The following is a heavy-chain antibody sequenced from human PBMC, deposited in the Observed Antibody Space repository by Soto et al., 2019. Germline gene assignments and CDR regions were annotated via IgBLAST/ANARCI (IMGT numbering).Heavy chain of an antibody. J-gene: IGHJ4*02. CDR2: IRSKANSYAT. CDR3: TRRDSSGGGY. D-gene: IGHD6-19*01. V-gene: IGHV3-73*02. Sequence: EVQLVESGGGLVQPGGSLKLSCAASGFTFSGSAMHGVRQASGQGLEWVGRIRSKANSYATAYAASVKGRFTISRDDSKNTAYLQMNSLKTEDTAVYYCTRRDSSGGGYWGQGTLVTVSS. CDR1: GFTFSGSA.